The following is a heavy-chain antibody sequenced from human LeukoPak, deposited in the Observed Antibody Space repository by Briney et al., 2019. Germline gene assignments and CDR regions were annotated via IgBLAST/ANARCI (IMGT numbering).Heavy chain of an antibody. V-gene: IGHV4-59*01. CDR1: GGSISSYY. CDR3: ARVEEGYVSGRRENYYYYYMDV. D-gene: IGHD3-10*01. Sequence: SETLSLTCTVSGGSISSYYWSWIRQPPGKGLEWIGYIHYSGSTNYNPSLKSRVTISVDTSKKQFSLKLSSGTAADTAVYYCARVEEGYVSGRRENYYYYYMDVWGKGTTVTISS. J-gene: IGHJ6*03. CDR2: IHYSGST.